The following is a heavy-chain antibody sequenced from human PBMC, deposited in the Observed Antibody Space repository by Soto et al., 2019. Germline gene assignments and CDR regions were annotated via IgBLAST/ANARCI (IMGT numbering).Heavy chain of an antibody. D-gene: IGHD6-19*01. Sequence: GGSLRLSCEVSGFTFSTYWMSWVRQAPGKGLEWVANIKEDGSEKYYVDSVKGRFTIFRDNAKNSLYLQMNSLRDEDTAVYFCARSVEGHFDYWGQGTVVTVSS. CDR2: IKEDGSEK. J-gene: IGHJ4*02. CDR3: ARSVEGHFDY. CDR1: GFTFSTYW. V-gene: IGHV3-7*01.